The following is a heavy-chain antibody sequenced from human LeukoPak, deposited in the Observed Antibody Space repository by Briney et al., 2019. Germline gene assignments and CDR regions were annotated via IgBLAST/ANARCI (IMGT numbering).Heavy chain of an antibody. V-gene: IGHV1-2*02. J-gene: IGHJ4*02. CDR2: INPNSGGT. CDR3: ASTRYYGSGILDY. CDR1: GYTFTGYY. Sequence: ASVKVSCKASGYTFTGYYMHWVRQAPGQGLEWMGWINPNSGGTNYAQKFQGRVTMTRDTSISTAYMELSSLRSEDTAVYYCASTRYYGSGILDYWGQGTLVTVSS. D-gene: IGHD3-10*01.